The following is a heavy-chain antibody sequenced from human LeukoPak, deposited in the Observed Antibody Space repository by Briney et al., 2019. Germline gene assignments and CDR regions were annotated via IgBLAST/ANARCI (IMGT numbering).Heavy chain of an antibody. CDR3: ARGAGSSWYFYFDY. D-gene: IGHD6-13*01. V-gene: IGHV3-23*01. CDR1: GFTFSNSA. J-gene: IGHJ4*02. CDR2: ISGSGGST. Sequence: GGSLRLSCAASGFTFSNSALSCVRQAPGKGLEWVSDISGSGGSTYYADSAKGRFTISRDNSKNTLYLQMNSLRVEDTAVYHCARGAGSSWYFYFDYWGQGTLVTVSS.